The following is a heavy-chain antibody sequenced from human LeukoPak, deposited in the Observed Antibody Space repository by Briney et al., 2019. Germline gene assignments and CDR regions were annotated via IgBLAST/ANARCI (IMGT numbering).Heavy chain of an antibody. V-gene: IGHV3-48*01. CDR2: IGPGGDI. J-gene: IGHJ4*02. CDR1: GFSFTAYS. CDR3: ARRFDS. Sequence: PGGSLRLSCAASGFSFTAYSMNWVRQAPGRGLEWISYIGPGGDIYYADSVTGRFADSRDTAKNSLYLQMNGLRVEDTAVYYCARRFDSWGQGTLVTVSS.